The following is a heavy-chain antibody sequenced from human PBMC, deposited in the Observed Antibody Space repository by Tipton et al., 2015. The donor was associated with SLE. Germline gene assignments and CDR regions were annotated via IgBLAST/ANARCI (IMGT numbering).Heavy chain of an antibody. J-gene: IGHJ3*02. CDR2: IYHSGDT. CDR1: GYSIFDGYY. CDR3: ARTLDALDI. Sequence: GLVKPSETLSLTCTVSGYSIFDGYYWGWIRQPPGKGPEWIGTIYHSGDTYYNPSLESRVAISMDTSKNQFSLKLTAVTAADTAVYYCARTLDALDIWGQGIMVTVSS. V-gene: IGHV4-38-2*02.